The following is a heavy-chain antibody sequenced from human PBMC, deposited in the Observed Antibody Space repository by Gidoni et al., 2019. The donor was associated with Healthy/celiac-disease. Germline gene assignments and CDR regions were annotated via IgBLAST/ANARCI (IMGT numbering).Heavy chain of an antibody. V-gene: IGHV3-53*04. D-gene: IGHD3-16*01. CDR2: IYSGGST. CDR3: ARTAGGGNSAAFDI. J-gene: IGHJ3*02. Sequence: EVQLVESGGGLVQPGGSLRLSCAASGFTVSSNYMGWVRQAPGKGLEWVSVIYSGGSTYYADSVKGRFTISRHNSKNTLYLQMNSLRAEDTAVYYCARTAGGGNSAAFDIWGQGTMVTVSS. CDR1: GFTVSSNY.